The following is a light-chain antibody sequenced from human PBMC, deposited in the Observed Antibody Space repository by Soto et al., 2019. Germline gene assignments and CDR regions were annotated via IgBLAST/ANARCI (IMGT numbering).Light chain of an antibody. CDR3: QQYNNWPRT. V-gene: IGKV3D-15*01. CDR1: QSVSNN. Sequence: EVLLTQSPATLSASPGERATLSCRASQSVSNNLAWYQQKPGQAPRLLMYGASARATGAPARFSGSGSGTEFTLTISSLQSEDFAVYYCQQYNNWPRTFGQGTKVDIK. CDR2: GAS. J-gene: IGKJ1*01.